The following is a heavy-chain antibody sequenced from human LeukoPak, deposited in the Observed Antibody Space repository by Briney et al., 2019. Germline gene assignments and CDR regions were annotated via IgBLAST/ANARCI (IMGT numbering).Heavy chain of an antibody. CDR3: AGDRNSDWYSPLDY. D-gene: IGHD6-19*01. CDR2: ITATGNTA. J-gene: IGHJ4*02. CDR1: GFTFTKCA. Sequence: GGSLRLSCVASGFTFTKCAMSWIRQAPGKGLEWVAIITATGNTAYYADSVKGRFTISRDNSRNTVYMQMDSLRAEDTAIYYCAGDRNSDWYSPLDYWGQGSQVTVSP. V-gene: IGHV3-23*01.